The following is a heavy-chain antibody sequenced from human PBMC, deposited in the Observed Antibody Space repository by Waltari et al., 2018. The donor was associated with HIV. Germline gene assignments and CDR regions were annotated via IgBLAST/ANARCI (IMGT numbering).Heavy chain of an antibody. D-gene: IGHD6-19*01. J-gene: IGHJ6*02. CDR2: ISSSSGHM. Sequence: EVQLVESGGGLVKPGGSLRLSGAGPGFPFSRYGMNWVRQAPGKGLEWVAYISSSSGHMKYADSVKGRFTISRDNAKNSLYLQINSLRAEDTAVYYCASRSSGRVAYGLDVWGQGTTVIVSS. CDR1: GFPFSRYG. V-gene: IGHV3-21*01. CDR3: ASRSSGRVAYGLDV.